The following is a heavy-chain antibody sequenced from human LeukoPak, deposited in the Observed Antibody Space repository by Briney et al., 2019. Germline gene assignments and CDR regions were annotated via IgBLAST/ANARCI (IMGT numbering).Heavy chain of an antibody. CDR3: ARDDTHYGSSGSFYDAFDI. D-gene: IGHD3-22*01. CDR2: ISSSSCYI. J-gene: IGHJ3*02. CDR1: GFTFSSYS. Sequence: EPGGSLRLSCAASGFTFSSYSMNWVRQAPGKGLEWVSSISSSSCYIYYADSVKGRFTISRDNAKNSLYLQMNSLRAEDTAVYYCARDDTHYGSSGSFYDAFDIWGQGTMVTVSS. V-gene: IGHV3-21*01.